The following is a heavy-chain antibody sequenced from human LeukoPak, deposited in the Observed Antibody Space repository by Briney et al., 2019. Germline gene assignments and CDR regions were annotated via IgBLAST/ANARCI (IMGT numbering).Heavy chain of an antibody. CDR1: GGSFSGYY. D-gene: IGHD2-2*01. J-gene: IGHJ4*02. Sequence: PSETLSLTCAVYGGSFSGYYWSWIRQPPGKGLEWFGEINHSGSTNYNPSLKSRVTISVDTSKNQSSLKLSSVTAADTAVYYCARGRKDIVVVPAAIFNYWGQGTLVTVSS. CDR2: INHSGST. CDR3: ARGRKDIVVVPAAIFNY. V-gene: IGHV4-34*01.